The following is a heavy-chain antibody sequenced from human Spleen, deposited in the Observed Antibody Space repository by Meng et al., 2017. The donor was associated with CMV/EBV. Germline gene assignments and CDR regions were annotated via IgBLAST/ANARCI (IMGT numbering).Heavy chain of an antibody. CDR2: IYTSGST. CDR1: GGSISSYY. J-gene: IGHJ4*02. Sequence: QVPRQESGTGRVQPAETLSLTCIVSGGSISSYYWSWIRQPAGKGLEWIGRIYTSGSTNYNPSLKSRVTMSVDTSKNQFSLKLSSVTAADTAVYYCARVVTALWGYYFDYWGQGTLVTVSS. CDR3: ARVVTALWGYYFDY. V-gene: IGHV4-4*07. D-gene: IGHD2-21*02.